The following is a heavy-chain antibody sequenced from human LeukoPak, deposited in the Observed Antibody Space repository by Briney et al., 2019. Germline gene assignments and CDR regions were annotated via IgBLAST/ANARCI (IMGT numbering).Heavy chain of an antibody. V-gene: IGHV3-23*01. CDR1: GFSFSSHA. Sequence: QPGGSLRLSCAASGFSFSSHAMSWVRKAPGKGLEWVSDIGGSGGTTYYADSVRGRFTISRDNSKNTLYLQMNSLRAEDTAVYYCAKERATTTTFDYWGQGTLITVSS. D-gene: IGHD1-26*01. CDR2: IGGSGGTT. CDR3: AKERATTTTFDY. J-gene: IGHJ4*02.